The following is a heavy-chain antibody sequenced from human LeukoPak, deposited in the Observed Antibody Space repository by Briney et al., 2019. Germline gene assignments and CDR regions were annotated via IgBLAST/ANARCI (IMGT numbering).Heavy chain of an antibody. Sequence: TGGSLRLSCAASGFALSRYWMSWVRQAPGKGLEWVANIRQDGGEEYYVDSVKGRFSISRDNAKNSLYLQMNSLRGEDTTVYYCARGFVGVSGKPNMGYYYMDVWGTGTTVTVSS. J-gene: IGHJ6*03. CDR1: GFALSRYW. V-gene: IGHV3-7*01. CDR3: ARGFVGVSGKPNMGYYYMDV. CDR2: IRQDGGEE. D-gene: IGHD3-16*01.